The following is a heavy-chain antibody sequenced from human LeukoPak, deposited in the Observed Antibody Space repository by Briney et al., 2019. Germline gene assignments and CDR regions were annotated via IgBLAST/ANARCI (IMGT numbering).Heavy chain of an antibody. CDR1: GGTFSSYA. Sequence: ASVKVSCKASGGTFSSYAISWVRQAPGQGLEWMGRIIPILGIANYAQKFQGRVTITADKSTSTAYMELSSLRSEDTAVYYCAREILLGVYSFDYWGQGTLVTVSS. CDR2: IIPILGIA. J-gene: IGHJ4*02. CDR3: AREILLGVYSFDY. D-gene: IGHD1-26*01. V-gene: IGHV1-69*04.